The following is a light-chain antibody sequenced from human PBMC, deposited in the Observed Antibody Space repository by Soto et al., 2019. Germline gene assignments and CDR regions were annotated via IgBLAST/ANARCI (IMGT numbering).Light chain of an antibody. CDR1: QSVSSY. V-gene: IGKV3-11*01. Sequence: ILLTQSPGILSWSTGERATLSCRASQSVSSYLAWYQKKPGQAPRLLIYDVSTRATGIPARFSGSGSGTDLTITISSIENEDFEVYYCQQRSNWPGAFGQGTRLEI. J-gene: IGKJ5*01. CDR2: DVS. CDR3: QQRSNWPGA.